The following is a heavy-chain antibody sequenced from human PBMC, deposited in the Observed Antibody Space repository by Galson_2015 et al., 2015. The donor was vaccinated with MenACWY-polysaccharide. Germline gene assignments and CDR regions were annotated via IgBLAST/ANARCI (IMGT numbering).Heavy chain of an antibody. J-gene: IGHJ6*03. CDR3: AKAHIAARPDRRMVYYYYMDV. V-gene: IGHV3-23*01. Sequence: SLRLSCAASGFTFSSYAMSWVRQAPGKGPEWVSAISDSGGTTFYADSVKGRFTISGDNSKNTLFLQMISLRVEDTAVYYCAKAHIAARPDRRMVYYYYMDVWGKGTMVTVSS. CDR2: ISDSGGTT. CDR1: GFTFSSYA. D-gene: IGHD6-6*01.